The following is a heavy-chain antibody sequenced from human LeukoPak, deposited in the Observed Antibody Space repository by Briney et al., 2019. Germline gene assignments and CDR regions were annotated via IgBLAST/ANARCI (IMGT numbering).Heavy chain of an antibody. J-gene: IGHJ4*02. CDR2: INPKSGGT. Sequence: ASVKVSCKASGYTFTGYFMHWVRQAPGQGLEWMGWINPKSGGTNYAQKFQGRVTMTRDTSIRTAYMELSRLGSDDTAVYYCARGRGYNYGHEGSVDFWGQGTLVTVSS. D-gene: IGHD5-18*01. CDR1: GYTFTGYF. V-gene: IGHV1-2*02. CDR3: ARGRGYNYGHEGSVDF.